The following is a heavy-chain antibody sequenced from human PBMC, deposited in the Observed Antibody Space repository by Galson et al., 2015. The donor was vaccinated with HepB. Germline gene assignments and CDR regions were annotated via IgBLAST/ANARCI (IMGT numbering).Heavy chain of an antibody. D-gene: IGHD6-13*01. J-gene: IGHJ4*02. Sequence: SVKVSCKASGAITSSNSISWVRQAPGQGLEWMGRIIPILNTADYAQKFQGRVTIKADKSTNTAYMELSGLRSEDTAVYYCATDRSNTWSLSYWGQGTLVTVCS. CDR2: IIPILNTA. CDR1: GAITSSNS. V-gene: IGHV1-69*08. CDR3: ATDRSNTWSLSY.